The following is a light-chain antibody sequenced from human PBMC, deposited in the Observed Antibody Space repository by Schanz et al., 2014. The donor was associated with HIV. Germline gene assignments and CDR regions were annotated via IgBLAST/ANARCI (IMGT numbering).Light chain of an antibody. CDR2: RDN. CDR1: SSNIGSNY. J-gene: IGLJ1*01. CDR3: AAWDDSLSGYV. Sequence: QSVLTQPPSASGTPGQRVTISCSGSSSNIGSNYVYWYQHLPGTAPKLLIYRDNQRPSGVPDRFSGTKPGTSASLAISGLRSEDEADYYCAAWDDSLSGYVFGTGTKLTVL. V-gene: IGLV1-47*01.